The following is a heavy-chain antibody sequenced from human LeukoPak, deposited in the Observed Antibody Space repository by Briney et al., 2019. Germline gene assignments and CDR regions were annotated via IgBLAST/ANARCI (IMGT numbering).Heavy chain of an antibody. CDR2: IKEDGTLA. CDR3: VRDGYNQNRFDF. Sequence: GGSLGLSCAASGFSFGLHWMNWVRQAPGKGLEWVASIKEDGTLAYYADSVTGRFSISRDNTKNSLYLQMNGLRAEDTAVYFCVRDGYNQNRFDFWGQGILVTVSS. V-gene: IGHV3-7*03. J-gene: IGHJ4*02. CDR1: GFSFGLHW. D-gene: IGHD3-22*01.